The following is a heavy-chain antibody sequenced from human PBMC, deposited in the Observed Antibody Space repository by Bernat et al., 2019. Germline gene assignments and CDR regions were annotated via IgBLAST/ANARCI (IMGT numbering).Heavy chain of an antibody. V-gene: IGHV4-34*01. CDR2: INHSGST. CDR3: ARGFGNSANFGYLLDP. CDR1: GGSFSGYY. D-gene: IGHD3-10*01. J-gene: IGHJ5*02. Sequence: QVQLQQWGAGLLKPSETLSLTCAVYGGSFSGYYWSWIRQPPGKGLEWIGEINHSGSTNYNPSLKSRVTISVDTSKNQFALKLSSVTAADTAVYYCARGFGNSANFGYLLDPWGQGTLLTVSS.